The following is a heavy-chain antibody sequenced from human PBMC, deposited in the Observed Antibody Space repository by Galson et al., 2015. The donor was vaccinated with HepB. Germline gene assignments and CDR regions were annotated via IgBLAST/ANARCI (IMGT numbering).Heavy chain of an antibody. CDR3: AKTTGRFSADFF. J-gene: IGHJ1*01. Sequence: SLRLSCAASGLTKYATTWVRQAPGKGLEWVSTIGGNDGTTYYADSVKGQFTISRGNSKNTLYLQMNSLRVEDTAIYYCAKTTGRFSADFFWGQGTLVTVSS. D-gene: IGHD2-8*02. CDR2: IGGNDGTT. V-gene: IGHV3-23*01. CDR1: GLTKYA.